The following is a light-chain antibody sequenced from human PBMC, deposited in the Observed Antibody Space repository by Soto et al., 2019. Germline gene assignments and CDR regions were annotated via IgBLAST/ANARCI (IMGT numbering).Light chain of an antibody. CDR1: QGIGND. Sequence: AIQMTQSPSSLSASVGDRVTITCRAIQGIGNDLGWYQEKPGKAPNLLIYAASNLQSGVPSRFSGSGSGTDFTLTISSLQPEDFATYYCLQDYNYPWTFGQGTKVEIK. CDR2: AAS. V-gene: IGKV1-6*01. J-gene: IGKJ1*01. CDR3: LQDYNYPWT.